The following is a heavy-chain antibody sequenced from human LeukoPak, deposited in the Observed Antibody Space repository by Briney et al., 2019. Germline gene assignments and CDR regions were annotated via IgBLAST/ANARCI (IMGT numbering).Heavy chain of an antibody. Sequence: PGGSLRLSCGASGFIFSSDGMHWVRQAPGKGPEWVAFIQLDGGRTEYADSVKGRFTISRDNSKNTLYLQMNSLRAEDTAVYYCARDLTIFSSWGQGTLVTVSS. CDR2: IQLDGGRT. V-gene: IGHV3-30*02. CDR1: GFIFSSDG. CDR3: ARDLTIFSS. J-gene: IGHJ5*02. D-gene: IGHD3-9*01.